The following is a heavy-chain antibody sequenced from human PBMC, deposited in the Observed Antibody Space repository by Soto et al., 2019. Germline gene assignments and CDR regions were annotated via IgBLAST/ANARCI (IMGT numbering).Heavy chain of an antibody. CDR3: ARVRDSSGYYGGMDAFDI. CDR2: INPSGGST. J-gene: IGHJ3*02. Sequence: QVQLVQSGAEVKKPGASVKVSCKASGYTFTSYYMHWVRQAPGQGLEWLGIINPSGGSTSYAQKFQGRVTMTRDKSTSTVYMELSSLRSEDTAVYYCARVRDSSGYYGGMDAFDIWGQGTMVTVSS. CDR1: GYTFTSYY. V-gene: IGHV1-46*01. D-gene: IGHD3-22*01.